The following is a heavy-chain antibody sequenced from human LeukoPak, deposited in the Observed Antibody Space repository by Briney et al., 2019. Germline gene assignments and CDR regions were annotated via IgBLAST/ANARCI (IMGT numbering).Heavy chain of an antibody. D-gene: IGHD6-13*01. CDR3: AKDRSSWMTYYHYGMDV. Sequence: QAGGSLRLSCAASGFTFSSYGMHWVRQAPGKGLEGVAVISYDGSNKYYADSVKGRFTISRDNSKNTLYLQMNSLRAENTAVYYCAKDRSSWMTYYHYGMDVWGQGTTVTVS. CDR2: ISYDGSNK. CDR1: GFTFSSYG. V-gene: IGHV3-30*18. J-gene: IGHJ6*02.